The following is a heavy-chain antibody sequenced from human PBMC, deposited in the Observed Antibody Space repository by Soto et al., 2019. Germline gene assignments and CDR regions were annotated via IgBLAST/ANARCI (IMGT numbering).Heavy chain of an antibody. CDR2: ISPNSGVT. CDR3: ARAIANRPDGYYYSGMDV. J-gene: IGHJ6*02. CDR1: GYTFTDYY. D-gene: IGHD6-6*01. Sequence: ASVKVSCKASGYTFTDYYIHWVRQAPGQGLEWMGWISPNSGVTNYAQKFQGRVTMTRDTSITTANMELSRLRSEDTAVYYCARAIANRPDGYYYSGMDVWGPGTTLTVS. V-gene: IGHV1-2*02.